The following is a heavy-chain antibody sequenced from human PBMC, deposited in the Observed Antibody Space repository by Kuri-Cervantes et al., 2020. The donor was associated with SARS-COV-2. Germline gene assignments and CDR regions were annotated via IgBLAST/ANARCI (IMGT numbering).Heavy chain of an antibody. CDR1: GFTFSSFA. J-gene: IGHJ4*02. V-gene: IGHV3-30-3*01. Sequence: GESLKISCAASGFTFSSFAIHWVRQAPGKGLEWVAIISYDGNNTYYADSVKGRFTISRDNSRNTLYLQMNSLRNEDTAIYYCARDRVGVHDCWGQGTLVTVSS. CDR3: ARDRVGVHDC. D-gene: IGHD2-21*01. CDR2: ISYDGNNT.